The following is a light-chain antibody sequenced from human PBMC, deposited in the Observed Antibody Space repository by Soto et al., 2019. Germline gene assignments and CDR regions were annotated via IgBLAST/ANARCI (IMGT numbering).Light chain of an antibody. V-gene: IGKV1-5*03. CDR1: QTIDSY. CDR3: QQYNSYSGT. CDR2: KAS. J-gene: IGKJ5*01. Sequence: DMQMTQSPPSLSASVGDRVTITCRASQTIDSYLNWYQQKPGKAPNLLIYKASSLESGVPSRFSGSGSGTEFTLTISSLQPDDFATYYCQQYNSYSGTFGQGTRLEIK.